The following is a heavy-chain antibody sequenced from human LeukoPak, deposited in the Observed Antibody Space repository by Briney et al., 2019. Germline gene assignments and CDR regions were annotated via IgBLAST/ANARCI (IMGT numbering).Heavy chain of an antibody. CDR1: GFTFSDYY. CDR3: ARAAVPAAMYWFDP. CDR2: ISSSGSTI. Sequence: GGSLRLSCAASGFTFSDYYMSWIRQAPGKGLEWVSYISSSGSTIYYADSVKGRFTISRDNAKNSLCLQMNSLRAEDTAVYYCARAAVPAAMYWFDPWGQGTLVTVSS. V-gene: IGHV3-11*01. D-gene: IGHD2-2*01. J-gene: IGHJ5*02.